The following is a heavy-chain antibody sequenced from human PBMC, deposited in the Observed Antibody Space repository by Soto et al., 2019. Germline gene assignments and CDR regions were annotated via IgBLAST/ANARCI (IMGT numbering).Heavy chain of an antibody. CDR1: GGSISTYY. CDR2: ISYSGST. D-gene: IGHD2-15*01. V-gene: IGHV4-59*01. J-gene: IGHJ3*02. Sequence: QVQLQESGPGLVKPSETLSLTCTVSGGSISTYYWSWIRQPPGKGLEWVGYISYSGSTNYNPSLKSRVTISLDTSKNQFSLKLSSVNAADTAVYYCARGGYCSGGSCEGAFDIWGQGTMVTVSS. CDR3: ARGGYCSGGSCEGAFDI.